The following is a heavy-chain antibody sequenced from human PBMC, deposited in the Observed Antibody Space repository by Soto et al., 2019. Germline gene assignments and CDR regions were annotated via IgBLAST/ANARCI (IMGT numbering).Heavy chain of an antibody. CDR2: INQNGGEK. D-gene: IGHD1-1*01. CDR3: ARYRMGPPDNNDFDA. V-gene: IGHV3-7*01. J-gene: IGHJ5*02. Sequence: EVQLVESGGGLVQPGGSLTLSCADSGFTFNSYWMNWVRQAPGKWLEWVANINQNGGEKYYVDSVKGRFTISRDNAQNSLYLQMNSLRVDDTAVYYCARYRMGPPDNNDFDAWGQGTLVAVSS. CDR1: GFTFNSYW.